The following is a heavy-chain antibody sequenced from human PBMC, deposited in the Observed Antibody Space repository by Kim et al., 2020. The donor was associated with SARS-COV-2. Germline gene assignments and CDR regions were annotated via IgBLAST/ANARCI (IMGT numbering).Heavy chain of an antibody. V-gene: IGHV5-51*01. CDR1: GYIFTSYW. Sequence: GESLKISCKGSGYIFTSYWIAWVRQLPGKGLEWMGVIHPGDSDTRYNPSFEGQVAISVDRSINTAYLQWSSLKASDTAMYYCARHGQGDRSSRWFDPWGQGTLVTVSS. D-gene: IGHD6-6*01. J-gene: IGHJ5*02. CDR3: ARHGQGDRSSRWFDP. CDR2: IHPGDSDT.